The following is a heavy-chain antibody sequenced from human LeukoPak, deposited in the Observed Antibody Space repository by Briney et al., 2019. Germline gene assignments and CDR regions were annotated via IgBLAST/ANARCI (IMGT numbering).Heavy chain of an antibody. CDR3: AIDLTSYGYPFDY. Sequence: GGSLRLSCAASGFTFSSYGMHWVRQAPGKGLEWVAVIWYGGSNKYYADSVRRRFTISRDNSKNTLYLQMNSLRAEETSVYYGAIDLTSYGYPFDYWGQVTLVTVSS. V-gene: IGHV3-33*01. CDR2: IWYGGSNK. CDR1: GFTFSSYG. D-gene: IGHD5-18*01. J-gene: IGHJ4*02.